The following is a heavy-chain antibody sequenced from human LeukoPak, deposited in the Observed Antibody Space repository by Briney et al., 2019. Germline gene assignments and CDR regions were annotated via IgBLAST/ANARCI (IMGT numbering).Heavy chain of an antibody. CDR3: ARDERKENVLGRGPYYYYYMDV. CDR1: GASISSGSYY. D-gene: IGHD1-1*01. V-gene: IGHV4-61*02. CDR2: MHSSGRT. J-gene: IGHJ6*03. Sequence: PSQTLSLTCTVSGASISSGSYYWTWIRQPAGKGLEWIGRMHSSGRTSYSPSLKSRVTISVDTSKNQFSLKLSSVTAADTAVYYCARDERKENVLGRGPYYYYYMDVWGKGTTVTVSS.